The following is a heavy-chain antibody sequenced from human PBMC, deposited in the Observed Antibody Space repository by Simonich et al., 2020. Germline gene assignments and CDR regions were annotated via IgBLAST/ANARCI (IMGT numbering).Heavy chain of an antibody. CDR3: ARASRGTWWYYYFDY. V-gene: IGHV1-18*01. CDR2: ISAYKGNT. Sequence: QVQLVQSGAEVKKPGASVKVSCKASGYTFTSYGISWVRQAPGQGLEWMGWISAYKGNTNDAQKLQGRVTMTTDTSTSTAYMELRSLRSDDPAVYYCARASRGTWWYYYFDYWGQGTLVTVSS. CDR1: GYTFTSYG. D-gene: IGHD2-15*01. J-gene: IGHJ4*02.